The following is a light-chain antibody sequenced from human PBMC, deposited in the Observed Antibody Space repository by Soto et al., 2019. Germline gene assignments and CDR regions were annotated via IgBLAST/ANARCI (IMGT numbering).Light chain of an antibody. CDR1: HSVSSTY. V-gene: IGKV3-20*01. CDR3: QQYGSSPPWT. Sequence: EIVLTQSPGTLSLSPGERATLSCRASHSVSSTYLAWYQQKPGQAPRLLINGASSRATGIPDRFSGSGSGTDFPLTISRLEPEDFAVYYCQQYGSSPPWTFGQGTKVEIK. CDR2: GAS. J-gene: IGKJ1*01.